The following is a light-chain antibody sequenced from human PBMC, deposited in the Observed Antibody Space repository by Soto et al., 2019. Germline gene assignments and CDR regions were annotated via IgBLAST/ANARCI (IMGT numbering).Light chain of an antibody. CDR1: QSVTSY. J-gene: IGKJ5*01. Sequence: EIVLTQSPATLYLSPGERTTLSCRASQSVTSYLVWYQQKPGQAPRLLIYDASNRATGIPARFTGSGSGTDFTLTISSLEPEDFAVYYCQHRYNWPFTFGQGTRLEIK. V-gene: IGKV3-11*01. CDR2: DAS. CDR3: QHRYNWPFT.